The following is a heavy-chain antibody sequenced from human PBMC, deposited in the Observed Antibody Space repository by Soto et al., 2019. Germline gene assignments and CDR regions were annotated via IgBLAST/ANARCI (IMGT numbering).Heavy chain of an antibody. Sequence: GGSLRLSCAASGLTFSSYAMNWVRQAPGKGLEWVSTISDSGGSTYYADSVKGRFTISRDNSKNTLYLQMNSLGAEDTAVYYCAKVIWPSSSWTGIFDYWGQGTLVTVSS. CDR3: AKVIWPSSSWTGIFDY. CDR1: GLTFSSYA. CDR2: ISDSGGST. V-gene: IGHV3-23*01. D-gene: IGHD6-13*01. J-gene: IGHJ4*02.